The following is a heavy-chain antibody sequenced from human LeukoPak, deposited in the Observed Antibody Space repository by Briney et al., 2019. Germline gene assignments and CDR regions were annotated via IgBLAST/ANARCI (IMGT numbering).Heavy chain of an antibody. D-gene: IGHD6-13*01. Sequence: ASVKVSCKASGYTFTGYYMHWVRQAPGQGLEWMGWINPNSGGTNYAQKFQGWVTMTRDTSISTAYMELSRLRSDDTAVYYCARGPPDSYSSSWYGAFDIWGQGTTVTVSS. J-gene: IGHJ3*02. V-gene: IGHV1-2*04. CDR3: ARGPPDSYSSSWYGAFDI. CDR1: GYTFTGYY. CDR2: INPNSGGT.